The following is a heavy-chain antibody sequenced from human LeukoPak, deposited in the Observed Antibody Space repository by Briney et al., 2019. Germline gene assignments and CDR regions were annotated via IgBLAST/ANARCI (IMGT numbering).Heavy chain of an antibody. V-gene: IGHV1-2*02. CDR2: INPNSGGT. CDR1: GYTFTSYG. J-gene: IGHJ5*02. Sequence: EASVKVSCKASGYTFTSYGIIWVRQAPGQGLEWMGWINPNSGGTNNAQKFQGRVTMTRDTSISTAYMELSRLRSDDTAVYYCARDRGIVVVPAANFWFDPWGQGTLVTVSS. CDR3: ARDRGIVVVPAANFWFDP. D-gene: IGHD2-2*01.